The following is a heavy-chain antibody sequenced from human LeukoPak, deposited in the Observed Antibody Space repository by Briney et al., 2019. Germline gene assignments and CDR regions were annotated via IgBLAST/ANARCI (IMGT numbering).Heavy chain of an antibody. CDR3: ARVKDGYNSYYYYYMDV. V-gene: IGHV4-59*01. CDR2: IYYSGST. CDR1: GGSISSYY. D-gene: IGHD5-24*01. Sequence: PSETLSLTCTVSGGSISSYYWSWIRQPPGKGLEWIGYIYYSGSTNYNPSLKSRVTISVDTSKNQFSLKLSSVTAADTAVYYCARVKDGYNSYYYYYMDVWGKGTTVTVSS. J-gene: IGHJ6*03.